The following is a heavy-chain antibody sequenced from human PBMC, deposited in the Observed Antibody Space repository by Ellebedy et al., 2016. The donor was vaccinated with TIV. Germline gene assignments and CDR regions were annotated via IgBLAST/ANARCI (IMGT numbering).Heavy chain of an antibody. CDR3: AKSFAPRIAVAGTVDY. CDR2: ISGSGGST. V-gene: IGHV3-23*01. D-gene: IGHD6-19*01. Sequence: PGGSLRLSCAASGFTFSSYAMSWVRQAPRKGLEWVSAISGSGGSTYYADSVKGRFTISRDNSKNTLYLQMNSLRAEDTAVYYCAKSFAPRIAVAGTVDYWGQGTLVTVSS. CDR1: GFTFSSYA. J-gene: IGHJ4*02.